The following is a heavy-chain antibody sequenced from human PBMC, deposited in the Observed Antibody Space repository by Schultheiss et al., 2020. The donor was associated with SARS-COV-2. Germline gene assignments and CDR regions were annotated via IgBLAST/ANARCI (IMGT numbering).Heavy chain of an antibody. V-gene: IGHV4-59*01. CDR1: GGSISSYY. CDR2: IYYSGST. Sequence: SETLSLTCTVSGGSISSYYWSWIRQPPGKGLEWIGYIYYSGSTYYNPSLKSRVTISVDTSKNQFSLKLSSVTAADTAVYYCARDSGSGIYDYWGQGTLVTVSS. D-gene: IGHD3-10*01. CDR3: ARDSGSGIYDY. J-gene: IGHJ4*02.